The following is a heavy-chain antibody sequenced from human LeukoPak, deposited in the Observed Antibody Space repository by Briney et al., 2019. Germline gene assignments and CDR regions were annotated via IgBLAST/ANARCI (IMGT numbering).Heavy chain of an antibody. J-gene: IGHJ4*02. CDR3: TKGFSFHFDY. CDR2: IQSDGTTE. CDR1: GFTFSNFA. Sequence: GGSLRPSCAASGFTFSNFAMHWVRQAPGKGLEWVAFIQSDGTTENYADSVKGRFTLSRDNSKNTLFLQMNSLRAEDTAVYYCTKGFSFHFDYWGQGNLVTVSP. V-gene: IGHV3-30*02.